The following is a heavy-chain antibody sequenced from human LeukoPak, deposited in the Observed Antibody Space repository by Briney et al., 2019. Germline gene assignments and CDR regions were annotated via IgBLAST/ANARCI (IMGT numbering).Heavy chain of an antibody. CDR1: EFTFDVYA. CDR3: AKGSGSSCYSPCDY. D-gene: IGHD2-15*01. CDR2: ICANDGNT. J-gene: IGHJ4*02. V-gene: IGHV3-23*01. Sequence: PGGSLRLSCAASEFTFDVYAMHWVRQAPGKGLEWVSVICANDGNTYYADAVKGRFTISRDNSKDTLYLQMDSLRAEDTAVYYCAKGSGSSCYSPCDYWGQGILVTVSS.